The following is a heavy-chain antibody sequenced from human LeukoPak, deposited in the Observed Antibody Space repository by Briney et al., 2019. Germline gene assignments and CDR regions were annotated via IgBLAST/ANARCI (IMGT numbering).Heavy chain of an antibody. CDR1: GGSISSGSYY. J-gene: IGHJ4*02. V-gene: IGHV4-61*02. CDR2: IYTSAST. Sequence: SQTLSLTCTVSGGSISSGSYYWSWIRQPAGKGLEWIGRIYTSASTNYNPSLKGRVTISVDTSKNQFSLKLSSVTAADTAVYYCARESLYSYGFNWGQGTLVTVSS. D-gene: IGHD5-18*01. CDR3: ARESLYSYGFN.